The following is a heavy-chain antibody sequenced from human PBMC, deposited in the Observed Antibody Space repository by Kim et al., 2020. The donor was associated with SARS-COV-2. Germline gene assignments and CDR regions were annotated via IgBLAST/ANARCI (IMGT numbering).Heavy chain of an antibody. CDR2: ISGSGGST. D-gene: IGHD2-15*01. CDR1: GFTFSSYA. V-gene: IGHV3-23*01. J-gene: IGHJ2*01. Sequence: GGSLRLSCAASGFTFSSYAMSWVRQAPGKGLEWVSAISGSGGSTYYADSVKGRFTISRDNFKNTLYLQMNSLRAEDTAVYYCAKENIVVVVAATPYEGWYCDLGGRGTLVTVSS. CDR3: AKENIVVVVAATPYEGWYCDL.